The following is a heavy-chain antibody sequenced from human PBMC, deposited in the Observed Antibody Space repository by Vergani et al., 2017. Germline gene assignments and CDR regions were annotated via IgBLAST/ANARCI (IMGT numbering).Heavy chain of an antibody. CDR3: AREKYYYDSSGYSYGADY. D-gene: IGHD3-22*01. CDR2: INHSGST. V-gene: IGHV4-34*01. J-gene: IGHJ4*02. Sequence: QVQLQQWGAGLLRPSETPSLTCAVYGGSFRGDYWSWIRQPPGKGLEWIGEINHSGSTNYNPSLKSRVTISVDTSKNQFSLKLSSVTAADTAVYYCAREKYYYDSSGYSYGADYWGQGTLVTVSS. CDR1: GGSFRGDY.